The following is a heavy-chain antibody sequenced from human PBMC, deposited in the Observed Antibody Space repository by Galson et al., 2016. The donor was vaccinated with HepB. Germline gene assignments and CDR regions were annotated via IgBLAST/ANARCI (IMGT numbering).Heavy chain of an antibody. Sequence: SLRLSCATSGFIFSSYAMHWVRQAPGKGLEWVAVIWLDGSLKYYADSVKGRFTISRDNSKNMLYLQMNGLRVEDTAVYYCAGAFYYGSSGWGPAALDIWGQGQWSPSLQ. D-gene: IGHD3-22*01. CDR1: GFIFSSYA. J-gene: IGHJ3*02. CDR2: IWLDGSLK. V-gene: IGHV3-33*01. CDR3: AGAFYYGSSGWGPAALDI.